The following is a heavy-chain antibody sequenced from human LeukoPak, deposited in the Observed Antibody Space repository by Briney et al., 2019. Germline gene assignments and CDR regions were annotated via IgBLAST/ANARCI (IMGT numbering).Heavy chain of an antibody. Sequence: ASVKVSCKASGYTFTGYYMHWVRQAPGQGLEWMGWINPNSGGTNYAQKFQGRVTMTRDTSISTAYMELSRLRSDDTAVYYCAKQRRTYYYDSSGYYGWFDPWDQGTLVTVSS. D-gene: IGHD3-22*01. V-gene: IGHV1-2*02. J-gene: IGHJ5*02. CDR2: INPNSGGT. CDR1: GYTFTGYY. CDR3: AKQRRTYYYDSSGYYGWFDP.